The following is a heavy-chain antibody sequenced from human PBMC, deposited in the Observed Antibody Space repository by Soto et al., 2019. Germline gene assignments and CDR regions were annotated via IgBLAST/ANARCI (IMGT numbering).Heavy chain of an antibody. CDR3: ARDRGITIFGVVIMASHDAFDI. D-gene: IGHD3-3*01. Sequence: ASVKVSCKASGYTFTSYGISWVRQAPGQGXEWMGWISAYNGNTNYAQKLQGRVTMTTDTSTSTAYMELRSLRSDDTAVYYCARDRGITIFGVVIMASHDAFDIWGQGTMVTVSS. V-gene: IGHV1-18*04. J-gene: IGHJ3*02. CDR2: ISAYNGNT. CDR1: GYTFTSYG.